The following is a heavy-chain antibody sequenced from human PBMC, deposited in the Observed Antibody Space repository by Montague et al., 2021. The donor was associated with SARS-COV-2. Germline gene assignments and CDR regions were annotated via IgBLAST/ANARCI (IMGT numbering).Heavy chain of an antibody. CDR2: IYNSGTT. V-gene: IGHV4-39*01. CDR3: ARHRNYGDHSLDNWFHP. Sequence: SETLSLTCTVSGDSTSCPNCYWGWTRQPPGKGLDWIGTIYNSGTTYYSPSLKSRLTISIDTSKNQFSLKLSSVTAADTAVYYCARHRNYGDHSLDNWFHPWGQGTLVTVSS. D-gene: IGHD4-17*01. J-gene: IGHJ5*02. CDR1: GDSTSCPNCY.